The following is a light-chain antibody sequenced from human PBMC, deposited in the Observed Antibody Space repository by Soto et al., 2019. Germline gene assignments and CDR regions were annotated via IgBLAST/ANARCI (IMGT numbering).Light chain of an antibody. CDR3: SSHRTTSTLV. Sequence: QSALTQPASVSGSPGQSITISCTGTSSDVGAYNYVSWYQQHPGKAPKLMIYDVSNRPSGVSNRFSGSKSGNTASLTISGLQAEDEADYYCSSHRTTSTLVFGGGTKVTVL. CDR1: SSDVGAYNY. J-gene: IGLJ2*01. V-gene: IGLV2-14*03. CDR2: DVS.